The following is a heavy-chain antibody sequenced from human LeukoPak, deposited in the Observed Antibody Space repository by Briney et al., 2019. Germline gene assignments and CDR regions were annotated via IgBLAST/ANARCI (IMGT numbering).Heavy chain of an antibody. Sequence: GGSLRLSCAASGFAFSSFWMTWVRQAPGRGLEWVANIKQDGSEKYYVDSVKGRFTISRDNAKNSLFLQMNSLRAEDTAVYYCARGKGLDYWGQGTLVTVSS. V-gene: IGHV3-7*04. CDR1: GFAFSSFW. CDR2: IKQDGSEK. CDR3: ARGKGLDY. J-gene: IGHJ4*02.